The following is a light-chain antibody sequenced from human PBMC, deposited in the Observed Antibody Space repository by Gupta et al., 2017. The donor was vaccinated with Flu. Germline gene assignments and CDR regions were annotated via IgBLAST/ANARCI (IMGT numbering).Light chain of an antibody. CDR1: PSIGRF. CDR3: QQYNSDSPYS. CDR2: KAS. Sequence: DIQMSQSPSTLSASVTDRVTITCRASPSIGRFLAWYQQKPGKAPKLLIYKASTLENGVPSRFSGSGSDTEFTLTISGLQQDDFATYYCQQYNSDSPYSFGQGTKLEIK. J-gene: IGKJ2*03. V-gene: IGKV1-5*03.